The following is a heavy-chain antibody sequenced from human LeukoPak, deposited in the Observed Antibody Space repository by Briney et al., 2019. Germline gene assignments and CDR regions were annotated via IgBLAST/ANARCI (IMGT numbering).Heavy chain of an antibody. CDR3: ARHVKDSSVFGVVSWDYYYGMDV. CDR1: GGSISSSSYY. Sequence: SETLSLTCTVSGGSISSSSYYWGWIRQPPGKGLEWIGSIYYSGSTYYNPSLESRVTISVDTSKSQFSLKLSSVTAADTAVYYCARHVKDSSVFGVVSWDYYYGMDVWGQGTTVTVSS. J-gene: IGHJ6*02. CDR2: IYYSGST. V-gene: IGHV4-39*01. D-gene: IGHD3-3*01.